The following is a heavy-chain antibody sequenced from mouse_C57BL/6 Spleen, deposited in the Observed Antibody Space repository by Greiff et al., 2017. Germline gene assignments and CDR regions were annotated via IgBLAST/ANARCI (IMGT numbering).Heavy chain of an antibody. CDR2: IYPGSGNT. J-gene: IGHJ4*01. V-gene: IGHV1-66*01. CDR3: AREEAAQANAMDY. Sequence: VQLQESGPELVKPGASVKISCKASGYSFTSYYIHWVKQRPGQGLEWIGWIYPGSGNTKYNEKFKGKATLTADTSSSTAYMQLSSLTSEDSAVYYCAREEAAQANAMDYWGQGTSVTVSS. D-gene: IGHD3-2*02. CDR1: GYSFTSYY.